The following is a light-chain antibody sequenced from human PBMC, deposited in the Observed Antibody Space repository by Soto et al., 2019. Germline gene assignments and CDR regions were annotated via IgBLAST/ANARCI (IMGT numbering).Light chain of an antibody. Sequence: DIQMTQSPSSVSASVGDRVTITCRASQGISRWLAWYQQKPGKAHKLLIYAASSLQSGVSLRLIGSGSETDFTLTISSHQPEDFATYYCQQAKGIPFTFRPGTKVDI. CDR1: QGISRW. J-gene: IGKJ3*01. V-gene: IGKV1D-12*01. CDR2: AAS. CDR3: QQAKGIPFT.